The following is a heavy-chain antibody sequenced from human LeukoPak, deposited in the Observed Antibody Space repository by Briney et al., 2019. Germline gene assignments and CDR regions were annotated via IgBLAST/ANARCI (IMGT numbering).Heavy chain of an antibody. D-gene: IGHD1-1*01. Sequence: GASVKVSCKATGYTFTDYYIQWVRQAPGQGLEWMGWINPNSGGTKYAQKFQGRVSMTRDTSTSTAYMELSSLTSDDTAVYYCARAEVRYWNQGGKNWFDPWGQGTLVTVSS. CDR1: GYTFTDYY. V-gene: IGHV1-2*02. J-gene: IGHJ5*02. CDR3: ARAEVRYWNQGGKNWFDP. CDR2: INPNSGGT.